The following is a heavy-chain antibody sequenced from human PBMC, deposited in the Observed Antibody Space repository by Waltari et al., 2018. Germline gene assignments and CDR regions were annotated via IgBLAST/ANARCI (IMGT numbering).Heavy chain of an antibody. D-gene: IGHD3-10*01. CDR3: ARDRYYGSGSYYRWGYFDY. CDR1: GGSISSHY. CDR2: IYYRGST. J-gene: IGHJ4*02. Sequence: QVQLQESGPGLVKPSETLSLTCTVSGGSISSHYWSWIRQPPGKGLEWIGYIYYRGSTNSNPSRNSRVTISVDTSKNQFSLKLSSVTAADTAVYYCARDRYYGSGSYYRWGYFDYWGQGTLVTVSS. V-gene: IGHV4-59*11.